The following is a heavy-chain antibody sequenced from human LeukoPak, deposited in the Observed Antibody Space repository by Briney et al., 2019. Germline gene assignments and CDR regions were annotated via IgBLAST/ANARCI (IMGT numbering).Heavy chain of an antibody. CDR2: ISGSSTTI. CDR1: GFIFSTYS. J-gene: IGHJ3*02. CDR3: ARTDVFDI. V-gene: IGHV3-48*01. Sequence: GGSLRLSCVASGFIFSTYSMNWVRQVPGKGLEWISYISGSSTTIYYADSVKGRFTISRDNGKNSLYLQMHSLRAEDTALYYCARTDVFDIGGKGTMVTVSS.